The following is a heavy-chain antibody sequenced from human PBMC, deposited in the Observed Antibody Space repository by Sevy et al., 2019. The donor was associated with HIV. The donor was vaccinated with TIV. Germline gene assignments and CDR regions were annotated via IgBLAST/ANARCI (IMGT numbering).Heavy chain of an antibody. D-gene: IGHD5-12*01. CDR1: GYTFNGYY. V-gene: IGHV1-2*02. CDR3: ARGFSGYDLFPSGFDY. CDR2: INTLSGGT. J-gene: IGHJ4*02. Sequence: ASVKVSCKASGYTFNGYYMHWVRQTPGQGLEWVGWINTLSGGTNYAQKFQGRATMTRDTSISTAYMEVTRLRSDDTAVFYCARGFSGYDLFPSGFDYWGQGTLVTVSS.